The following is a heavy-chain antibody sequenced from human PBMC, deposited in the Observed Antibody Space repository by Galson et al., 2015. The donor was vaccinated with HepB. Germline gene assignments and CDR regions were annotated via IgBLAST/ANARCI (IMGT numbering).Heavy chain of an antibody. J-gene: IGHJ2*01. Sequence: SVKVSCKASGYTFAAYVMHWARQDSGQRLEWMGWINAGNGNTKYSQSFQGRVTFTRDTSASTIYMELSSLRSEDTAMYYCARKSWGSNWYFDLWGRGTLVTVSS. CDR1: GYTFAAYV. CDR3: ARKSWGSNWYFDL. CDR2: INAGNGNT. V-gene: IGHV1-3*01. D-gene: IGHD7-27*01.